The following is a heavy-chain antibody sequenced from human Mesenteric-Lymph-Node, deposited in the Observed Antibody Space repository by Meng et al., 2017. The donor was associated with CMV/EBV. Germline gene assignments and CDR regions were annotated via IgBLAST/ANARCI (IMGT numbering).Heavy chain of an antibody. J-gene: IGHJ4*02. CDR1: GFTFDDYA. V-gene: IGHV3-9*01. CDR2: ISWNSVGI. D-gene: IGHD3-16*01. CDR3: ANGRALRGVDY. Sequence: LSLTCAASGFTFDDYAMHWVRQAPGKGLEWVSGISWNSVGIGYADSVKGRFTISRDNAKNSLYLQMNSLRPEDTALYYCANGRALRGVDYWGQGTLVTVSS.